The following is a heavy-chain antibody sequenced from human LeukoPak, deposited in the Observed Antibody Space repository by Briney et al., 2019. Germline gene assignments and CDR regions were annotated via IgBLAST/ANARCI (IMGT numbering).Heavy chain of an antibody. J-gene: IGHJ4*02. V-gene: IGHV1-24*01. CDR1: GYTLTELS. Sequence: GASVKVSCKVSGYTLTELSMHWVRQAPGKGLEWMGGFDPEDGETIYAQKFQGRVTMTEDTSTDTAYMELSSLRSEDTAVYYCATLPTWYYDSSGYLPHFDYWGQGTLVTVSS. CDR3: ATLPTWYYDSSGYLPHFDY. D-gene: IGHD3-22*01. CDR2: FDPEDGET.